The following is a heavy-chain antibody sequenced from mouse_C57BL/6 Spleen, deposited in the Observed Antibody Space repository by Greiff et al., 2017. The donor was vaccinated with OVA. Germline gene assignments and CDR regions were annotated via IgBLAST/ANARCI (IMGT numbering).Heavy chain of an antibody. Sequence: DVKLVESGGGLVQPGGSLKLSCAASGFTFSDYYMYWVRQTPEKRLEWVAYISNGGGSTYYPDTVKGRFTISRDNAKNTLYLQMSRLKSEDTAMYYCARGSTMKTWFAYWGQGTLVTVSA. CDR3: ARGSTMKTWFAY. CDR1: GFTFSDYY. J-gene: IGHJ3*01. D-gene: IGHD2-4*01. V-gene: IGHV5-12*01. CDR2: ISNGGGST.